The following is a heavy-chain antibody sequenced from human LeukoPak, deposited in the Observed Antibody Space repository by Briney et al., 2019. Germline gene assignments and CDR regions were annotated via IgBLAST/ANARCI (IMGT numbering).Heavy chain of an antibody. J-gene: IGHJ6*02. D-gene: IGHD3-10*01. CDR2: IWYDGSNK. CDR3: ARGPQGVNGYYYYYGVDV. Sequence: PGGSLRLSCAVSGFTFSSYGMHWVRQAPGKGREWGAVIWYDGSNKYYADSVEGRFTISRDNSKNTLYLQMNSLRAEDTAVYYCARGPQGVNGYYYYYGVDVWGQGTTVTVSS. CDR1: GFTFSSYG. V-gene: IGHV3-33*01.